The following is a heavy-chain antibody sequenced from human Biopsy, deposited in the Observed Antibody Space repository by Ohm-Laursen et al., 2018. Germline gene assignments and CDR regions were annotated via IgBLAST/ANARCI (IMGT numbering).Heavy chain of an antibody. V-gene: IGHV3-9*01. CDR1: GFTFDDNA. CDR3: TKARGRFLEWVDPFDI. Sequence: SLRLSCSASGFTFDDNAMHWVRQAPGKGLEWVSGISWNSGIKDYADSVKGRFAISRDNAKNSLYLQMSSLRAEDTASYYCTKARGRFLEWVDPFDIWGQGTMVTVSS. D-gene: IGHD3-3*01. J-gene: IGHJ3*02. CDR2: ISWNSGIK.